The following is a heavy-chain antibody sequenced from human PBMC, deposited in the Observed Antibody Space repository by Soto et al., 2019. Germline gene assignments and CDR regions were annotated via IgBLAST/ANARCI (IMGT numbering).Heavy chain of an antibody. CDR2: ISNSGST. D-gene: IGHD5-18*01. CDR3: ATESGSTYGYFDH. V-gene: IGHV4-30-4*01. J-gene: IGHJ4*02. Sequence: SETLSLTCTVSGGSVTSDEVYWTWIGPSPGQGREWIGYISNSGSTGYNPSLKTRLSTSVDRSKNQFTLRLTSVTAADTAVYFCATESGSTYGYFDHWGQGTQVTVSS. CDR1: GGSVTSDEVY.